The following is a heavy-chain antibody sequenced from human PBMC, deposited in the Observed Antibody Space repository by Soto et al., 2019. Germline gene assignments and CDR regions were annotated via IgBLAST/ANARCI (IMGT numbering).Heavy chain of an antibody. J-gene: IGHJ5*02. D-gene: IGHD5-12*01. Sequence: PGGSRSLPCVASGFTFSISWMVWFRQAPGKGLEGVADIQQEGSEKNYVDSVKGRVTISRDNAKSSLYLKMNSLRAQDTAVYNGARDPYDGAFDNWGLGTLVTVSS. CDR3: ARDPYDGAFDN. CDR2: IQQEGSEK. CDR1: GFTFSISW. V-gene: IGHV3-7*01.